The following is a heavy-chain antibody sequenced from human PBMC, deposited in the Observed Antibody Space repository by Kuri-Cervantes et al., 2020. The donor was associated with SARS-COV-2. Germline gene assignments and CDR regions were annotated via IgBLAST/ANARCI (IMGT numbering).Heavy chain of an antibody. D-gene: IGHD1-26*01. CDR3: ARQSLSGARGHDWLDP. CDR2: IYYSGST. J-gene: IGHJ5*02. V-gene: IGHV4-39*01. Sequence: ESLKISCTVSGGSISSSSYYWGWIRQPPGKGLEWIGSIYYSGSTYYNPSLKSRVTISVDTSKNQFSLKPSSVTAADTAVYYCARQSLSGARGHDWLDPWGQGTLVTVSS. CDR1: GGSISSSSYY.